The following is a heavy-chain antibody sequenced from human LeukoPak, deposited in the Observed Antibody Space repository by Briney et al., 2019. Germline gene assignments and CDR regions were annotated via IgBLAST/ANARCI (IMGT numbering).Heavy chain of an antibody. CDR1: GGSFSGYY. CDR3: ARVGYYYDSSGYYHTHRMGYFDY. D-gene: IGHD3-22*01. CDR2: INHSGST. Sequence: PLETLSLTCAVYGGSFSGYYWSWIHQPPGKGLEWIGEINHSGSTNYNPSLKSRVTISVDTSKNQFSPKLSSVTAADTAVYYCARVGYYYDSSGYYHTHRMGYFDYWGQGTLVTVSS. V-gene: IGHV4-34*01. J-gene: IGHJ4*02.